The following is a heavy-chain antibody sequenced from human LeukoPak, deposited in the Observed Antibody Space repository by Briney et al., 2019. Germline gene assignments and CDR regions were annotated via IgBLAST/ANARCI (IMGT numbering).Heavy chain of an antibody. CDR2: MNPNSGNT. CDR3: ARGPYSSSWCDY. J-gene: IGHJ4*02. D-gene: IGHD6-13*01. CDR1: GYTFTSYD. Sequence: ASVKVSCKASGYTFTSYDINWVRQATGRGLEWMGWMNPNSGNTGYAQKFQGRVTMTRNTSISTAYMELSSLRSEDTAVYYCARGPYSSSWCDYWGQGTLVTVSS. V-gene: IGHV1-8*01.